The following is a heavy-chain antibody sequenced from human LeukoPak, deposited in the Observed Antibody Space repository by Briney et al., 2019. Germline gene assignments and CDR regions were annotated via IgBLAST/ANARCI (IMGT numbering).Heavy chain of an antibody. CDR1: GFTFSSYS. CDR3: ASGSGWYPKYYFDY. Sequence: GGSLRLSCAASGFTFSSYSMNWVRQAPGKGLEWVSSISSSSYIYYADSVKGRFTISRDNAKNSLYLQMNSLRAEDTAVYYCASGSGWYPKYYFDYWGQGTLVTVSS. J-gene: IGHJ4*02. CDR2: ISSSSYI. D-gene: IGHD6-19*01. V-gene: IGHV3-21*01.